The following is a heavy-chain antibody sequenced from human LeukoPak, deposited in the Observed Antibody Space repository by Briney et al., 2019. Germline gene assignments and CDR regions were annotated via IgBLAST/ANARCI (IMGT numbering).Heavy chain of an antibody. V-gene: IGHV1-69*13. CDR3: TPPSYKYDSTAYWLGRLDH. Sequence: ASVKVSCKASGGTFSSYAISWVRQAPGQGLEGMGGVIPIFGRPLSAARFQGRVTLPPDEGTNTAFSEVSRLQSEHTAVYFCTPPSYKYDSTAYWLGRLDHCGQGTMVIVSS. J-gene: IGHJ4*02. CDR1: GGTFSSYA. CDR2: VIPIFGRP. D-gene: IGHD3-22*01.